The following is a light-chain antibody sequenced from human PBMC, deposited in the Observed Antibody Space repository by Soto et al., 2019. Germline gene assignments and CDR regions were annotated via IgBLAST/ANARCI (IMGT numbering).Light chain of an antibody. CDR3: QQRSNWRVT. V-gene: IGKV3-11*01. CDR1: QSIISY. CDR2: DAS. J-gene: IGKJ1*01. Sequence: EIVLTQSPATLSLSPGERATLSCRASQSIISYLVWYQQNPGQAPRLLIYDASNRATGIPARFSGSGPVTDFTLTISSLEPEDFAVYYCQQRSNWRVTFGQGTKVEIK.